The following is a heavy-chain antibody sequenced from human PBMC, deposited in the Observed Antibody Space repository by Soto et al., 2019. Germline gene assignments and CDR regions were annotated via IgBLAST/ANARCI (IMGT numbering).Heavy chain of an antibody. J-gene: IGHJ5*02. Sequence: QVQLVQSGAEVKKPGSSVKVSCKASGGTFSSYAISWVRQAPGQGLEWMGGIIPIFGTANYAQKFQGRVTITADESTSTAYMKLSSLRSEDTAVYYCARAPTGAQYNWFDPWGQGTLVTVSS. CDR2: IIPIFGTA. CDR1: GGTFSSYA. CDR3: ARAPTGAQYNWFDP. V-gene: IGHV1-69*01.